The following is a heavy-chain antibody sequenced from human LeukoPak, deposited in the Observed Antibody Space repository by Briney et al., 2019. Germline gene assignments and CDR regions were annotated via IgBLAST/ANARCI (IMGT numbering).Heavy chain of an antibody. V-gene: IGHV3-53*01. D-gene: IGHD2-15*01. CDR3: AREGLSCSGGSCYSFSFYYMDV. CDR1: GFTVSSNY. CDR2: IYSGGST. J-gene: IGHJ6*03. Sequence: AGGSLRLSCAASGFTVSSNYMSWVRQAPGKGLEWVSVIYSGGSTYYADSVKGRFTISRDNSKNTLYLQMNSLRAEDTAVYYCAREGLSCSGGSCYSFSFYYMDVWGKGTTVTVSS.